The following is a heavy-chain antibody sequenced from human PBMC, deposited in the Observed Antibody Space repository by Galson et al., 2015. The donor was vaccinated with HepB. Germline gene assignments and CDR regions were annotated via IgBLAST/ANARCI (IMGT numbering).Heavy chain of an antibody. CDR1: GFTGDTYD. CDR3: ARVGGAYYYDISGALLDF. J-gene: IGHJ4*02. V-gene: IGHV3-23*01. Sequence: ALRLGGAASGFTGDTYDMTWGGQAPGEGLDCASSISGNVGRTYYADSVKGRFTSSSDVSKDTLALQMHSLRADDTAVYYCARVGGAYYYDISGALLDFWGQGILVSVSA. CDR2: ISGNVGRT. D-gene: IGHD3-22*01.